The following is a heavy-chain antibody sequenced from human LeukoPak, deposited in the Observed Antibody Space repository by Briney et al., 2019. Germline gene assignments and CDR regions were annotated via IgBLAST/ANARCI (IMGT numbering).Heavy chain of an antibody. CDR1: GGSISSYY. V-gene: IGHV4-59*01. Sequence: TSETLSLTCTVPGGSISSYYWSWIRQPPGKGQEWIGYIYYSGSTNYNPSLKSRVTISVDTSKNQFSLKLSSVTAADTAVYYCARGGYSYYEYFQHWGQGTLVTVSS. CDR2: IYYSGST. D-gene: IGHD5-18*01. J-gene: IGHJ1*01. CDR3: ARGGYSYYEYFQH.